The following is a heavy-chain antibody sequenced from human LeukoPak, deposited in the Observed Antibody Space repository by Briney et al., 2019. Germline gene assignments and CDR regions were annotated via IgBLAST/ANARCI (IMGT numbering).Heavy chain of an antibody. D-gene: IGHD4-17*01. V-gene: IGHV3-23*01. CDR2: ISGSGGST. Sequence: GGSLRLSCAASGFTFSSYAMSWVRQAPGKGLEWVSAISGSGGSTYYADSVKGRFTISRDNSKNTLYLQMNSLRAEDTAVYYCATFKHYGDCFDYWGQGTLVTVSS. CDR1: GFTFSSYA. CDR3: ATFKHYGDCFDY. J-gene: IGHJ4*02.